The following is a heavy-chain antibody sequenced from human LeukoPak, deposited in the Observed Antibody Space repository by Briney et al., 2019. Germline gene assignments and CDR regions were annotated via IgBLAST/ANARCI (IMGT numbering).Heavy chain of an antibody. D-gene: IGHD3-10*01. CDR1: GFSFNNHA. Sequence: AGGSLRLSCAASGFSFNNHAMIWVRQAPGKGLEWVSSISGSGAMTYYADSVKGRFTISRANAMGTLYLHMNSLRADDTAVYYCAKDRFDGSGSQFDSWVQGALVIVSS. J-gene: IGHJ4*02. CDR2: ISGSGAMT. CDR3: AKDRFDGSGSQFDS. V-gene: IGHV3-23*01.